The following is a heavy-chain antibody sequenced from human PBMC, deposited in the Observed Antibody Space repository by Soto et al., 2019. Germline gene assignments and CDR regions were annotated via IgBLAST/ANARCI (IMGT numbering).Heavy chain of an antibody. CDR3: ARVRVQEGCTDP. V-gene: IGHV4-31*03. CDR1: GGSISSGGYY. J-gene: IGHJ5*02. D-gene: IGHD2-8*01. Sequence: SETLSLTCTVSGGSISSGGYYWSWIRQHPGKGLEWIGYIYYSGSTYYNPSLKSRVTVSVDTSKNQFSLKLSSVTAADTAVYYCARVRVQEGCTDPWGQGTLVTVSS. CDR2: IYYSGST.